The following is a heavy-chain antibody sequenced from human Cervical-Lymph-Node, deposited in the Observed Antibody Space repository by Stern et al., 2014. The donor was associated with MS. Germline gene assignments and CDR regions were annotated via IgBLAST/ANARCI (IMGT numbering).Heavy chain of an antibody. J-gene: IGHJ4*02. CDR3: ARSYGDYVGVDY. V-gene: IGHV1-46*01. CDR2: INPSGGST. CDR1: GYTFTSYY. Sequence: VQLVESGAEVKKPGASVKVSCKASGYTFTSYYIPWVRQAPGQGLEWMGIINPSGGSTSYAQKFQGRVTMTRDTSTSTVYMELSSLRSEDTAVYYCARSYGDYVGVDYWGQGTLVTVSS. D-gene: IGHD4-17*01.